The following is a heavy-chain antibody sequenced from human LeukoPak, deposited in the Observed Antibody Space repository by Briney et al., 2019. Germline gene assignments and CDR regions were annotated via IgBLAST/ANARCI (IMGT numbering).Heavy chain of an antibody. CDR2: ISYDGSNK. Sequence: GRSLRLSCAASGFTFSSYAMHWVRQAPGKGLEWVAVISYDGSNKYYADSVKGRFTISRDNSKNTLYLQMNSLRAEDTAVYYCARDHGMDVWGQGTTVTVPS. J-gene: IGHJ6*02. V-gene: IGHV3-30-3*01. CDR3: ARDHGMDV. CDR1: GFTFSSYA.